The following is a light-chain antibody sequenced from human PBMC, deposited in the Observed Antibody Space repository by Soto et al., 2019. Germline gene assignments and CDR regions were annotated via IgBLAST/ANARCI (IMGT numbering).Light chain of an antibody. CDR1: SSDVGGYDY. CDR3: SSYAGSSTYV. CDR2: EVS. Sequence: QSALTQPPSASGSPGQSVTTSCTGTSSDVGGYDYVSWYQQHPGKAPKLMIYEVSKRPSGVPDRFSGSKSGNTASLTVSGLQAEDDADYYCSSYAGSSTYVFGTGTKLTVL. J-gene: IGLJ1*01. V-gene: IGLV2-8*01.